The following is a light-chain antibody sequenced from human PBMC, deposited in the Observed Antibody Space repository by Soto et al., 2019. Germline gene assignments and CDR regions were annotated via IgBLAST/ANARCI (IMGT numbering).Light chain of an antibody. Sequence: QSVLTQPRSVSGSPGPSVTISCTGTSSDVGGYNYGSWYQQHPGKPPKLMIYDVSKRPSGVPDRFSGSKSGNTAALTISGLQAEDEADYYCCSYAGSYTLRVFGGGTKLTVL. V-gene: IGLV2-11*01. CDR1: SSDVGGYNY. CDR2: DVS. CDR3: CSYAGSYTLRV. J-gene: IGLJ3*02.